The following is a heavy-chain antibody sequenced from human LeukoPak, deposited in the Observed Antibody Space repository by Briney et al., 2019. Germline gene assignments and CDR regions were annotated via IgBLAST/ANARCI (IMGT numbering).Heavy chain of an antibody. J-gene: IGHJ6*03. V-gene: IGHV3-7*01. CDR2: IEQDGGEK. CDR3: ARERPTPITIFGVVARDYYYHYYMDV. D-gene: IGHD3-3*01. Sequence: GGSLRLSCAASGFTFSNYWMRWVRQAPGKGLEWVADIEQDGGEKYYVDSVRGRFFISRDNAKNSVYLQMNSLRVEDTAVYYCARERPTPITIFGVVARDYYYHYYMDVWGKGTTVTVSS. CDR1: GFTFSNYW.